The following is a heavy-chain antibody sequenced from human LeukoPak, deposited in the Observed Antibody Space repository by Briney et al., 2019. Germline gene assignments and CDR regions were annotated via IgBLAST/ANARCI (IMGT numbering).Heavy chain of an antibody. J-gene: IGHJ5*02. CDR2: LSYDASFQ. D-gene: IGHD5-24*01. CDR3: ARSRDGYNGLFDP. V-gene: IGHV3-30*03. CDR1: GFTFSSYE. Sequence: GGSLRLSCAASGFTFSSYEMNWVRQAPGKGLEWVALLSYDASFQYYEDSVKGRFTISRDVSKNTLYLQMNSLRAEDTAFYYCARSRDGYNGLFDPWGQGTLVTVSS.